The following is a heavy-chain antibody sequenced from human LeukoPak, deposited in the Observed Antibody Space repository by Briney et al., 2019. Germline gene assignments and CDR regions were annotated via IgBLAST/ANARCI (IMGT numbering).Heavy chain of an antibody. CDR2: ISHTSEST. CDR1: GFTFNSYS. CDR3: ARDRGYRTSDDCYRWFHY. Sequence: GGSLRLSCAASGFTFNSYSMSWVRQAPGKGLEWVSYISHTSESTYYADSVRGRFSISRDDAKSSLYLQMNSLRDEDTAVYYCARDRGYRTSDDCYRWFHYWGQGTLVIVSS. J-gene: IGHJ4*02. V-gene: IGHV3-48*02. D-gene: IGHD2-8*01.